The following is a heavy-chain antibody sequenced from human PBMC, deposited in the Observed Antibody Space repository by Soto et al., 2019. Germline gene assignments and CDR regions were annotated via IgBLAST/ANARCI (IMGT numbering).Heavy chain of an antibody. D-gene: IGHD5-18*01. CDR1: GFTFSSYA. V-gene: IGHV3-30-3*01. J-gene: IGHJ4*02. CDR2: ISYDGSNK. Sequence: QVQLVESGGGVVQPGRSLRLSCAASGFTFSSYAMHWVRQAPGKGLERVAVISYDGSNKYYADSVKGRFTISRDNSKNTLYLQMNSLRAEDTAVYYCAHSAMARFDYWGQGTLVTVSS. CDR3: AHSAMARFDY.